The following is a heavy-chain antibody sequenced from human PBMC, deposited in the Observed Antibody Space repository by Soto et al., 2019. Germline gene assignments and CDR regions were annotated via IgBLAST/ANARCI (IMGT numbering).Heavy chain of an antibody. CDR3: ARTGPTAGS. CDR1: GYTFTSYA. J-gene: IGHJ5*02. D-gene: IGHD3-10*01. V-gene: IGHV1-18*01. Sequence: QVQLVQSGAEVKKPGASVKVSCKASGYTFTSYAISWVRQAPGQGLEWMGWISAYNGNTNYAQKLQGRVTMTTDTTTTTAYMELSSLSSGDTALYYLARTGPTAGSWGKGTLVTVSS. CDR2: ISAYNGNT.